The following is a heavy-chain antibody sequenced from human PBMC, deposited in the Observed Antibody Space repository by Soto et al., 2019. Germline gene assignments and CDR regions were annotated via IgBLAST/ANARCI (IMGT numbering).Heavy chain of an antibody. D-gene: IGHD2-2*03. J-gene: IGHJ6*02. CDR3: ARLSLDRDYYYYGMDV. V-gene: IGHV5-51*01. Sequence: GESLKISCKGSGYSFTSYWIGWVRQMPGKGLEWMGIIYPGDSDTRYSPSFQGQVTISADKSISTAYLQWSSLKASDTAMYYCARLSLDRDYYYYGMDVWGQGTTVTVSS. CDR1: GYSFTSYW. CDR2: IYPGDSDT.